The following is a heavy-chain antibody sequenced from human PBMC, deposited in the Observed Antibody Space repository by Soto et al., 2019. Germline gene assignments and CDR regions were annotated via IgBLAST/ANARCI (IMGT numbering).Heavy chain of an antibody. CDR2: INPSGGST. J-gene: IGHJ4*02. Sequence: ASVKVSCKASGYTFTSYYMHWVRQAPGQGLEWMGIINPSGGSTSYAQKFQGRVTMTRDTSTSTVYMELSSLRSEDTSVYYCAIDRQVVPAAIGYWGQGTLVTVSS. D-gene: IGHD2-2*01. CDR1: GYTFTSYY. V-gene: IGHV1-46*01. CDR3: AIDRQVVPAAIGY.